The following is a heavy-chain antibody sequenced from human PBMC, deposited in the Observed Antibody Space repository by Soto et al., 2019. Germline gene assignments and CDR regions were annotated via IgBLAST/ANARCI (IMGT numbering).Heavy chain of an antibody. CDR3: AKPYFDFWSGYYAAAKDDAFDI. J-gene: IGHJ3*02. Sequence: DVHLLESGGGLVQPGGSLRVSCEASGFTFSSYAMNWVRQAPGTGLEWVAGISGNGRVTHYADSVKGGFTVSRDNSKNTLYLQMTSLRAEDTALYYCAKPYFDFWSGYYAAAKDDAFDIWGQGTMVTVSS. CDR2: ISGNGRVT. CDR1: GFTFSSYA. D-gene: IGHD3-3*01. V-gene: IGHV3-23*01.